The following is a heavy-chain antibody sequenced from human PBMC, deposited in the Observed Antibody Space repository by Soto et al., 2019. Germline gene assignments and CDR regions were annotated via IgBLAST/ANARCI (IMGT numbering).Heavy chain of an antibody. V-gene: IGHV3-23*01. D-gene: IGHD3-10*01. J-gene: IGHJ6*02. CDR1: GFTFGDHA. CDR2: ISGSGGIT. CDR3: SIGLLIMARKVFMLHQYSYGMDF. Sequence: PGGSLRLSCAASGFTFGDHAMSWVRQAPGKGLEWVSVISGSGGITCYEDSVKGRFTISRDNAKNTLYLQMNSLRAEDTAVYYCSIGLLIMARKVFMLHQYSYGMDFWGQGTTVTVSS.